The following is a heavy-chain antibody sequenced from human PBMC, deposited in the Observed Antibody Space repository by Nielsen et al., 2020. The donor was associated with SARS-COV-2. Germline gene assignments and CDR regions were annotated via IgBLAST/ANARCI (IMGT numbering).Heavy chain of an antibody. CDR2: ISAYNGNT. CDR3: ARVILWFGELLRGGDY. D-gene: IGHD3-10*01. Sequence: ASVKVSCKASGYTFTSYGISWVRQAPGQGLEWMGWISAYNGNTNYAQKLQGRVTMTTDTSTSTAYMELRSLRSDDTAVYYCARVILWFGELLRGGDYWGQGTLVTVSS. CDR1: GYTFTSYG. V-gene: IGHV1-18*01. J-gene: IGHJ4*02.